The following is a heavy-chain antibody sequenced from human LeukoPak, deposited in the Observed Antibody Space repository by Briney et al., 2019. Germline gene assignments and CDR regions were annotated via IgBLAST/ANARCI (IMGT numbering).Heavy chain of an antibody. CDR1: GGTFSSYA. Sequence: SVKVSCKASGGTFSSYAISWVRQAPGQGLEWMGGIIPIFGPPNYAQKFQGRVTITADESTSTAYMELSSLRSEDTGLYYCASTRTLTGPTYYWGQGTLVTVSS. J-gene: IGHJ4*02. V-gene: IGHV1-69*13. CDR3: ASTRTLTGPTYY. CDR2: IIPIFGPP. D-gene: IGHD3-9*01.